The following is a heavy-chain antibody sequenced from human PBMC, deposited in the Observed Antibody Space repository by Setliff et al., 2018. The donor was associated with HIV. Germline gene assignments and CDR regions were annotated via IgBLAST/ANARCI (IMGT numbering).Heavy chain of an antibody. Sequence: ASVKVSCKASGGTFSNYAFSWVRQAPGQGLEWMGMINPSGGSASYAQKFQGRVTMSRDTSTSTVYMELSSLRSEDTAVYYCASFYGDYGYWGHGTQVTVSS. V-gene: IGHV1-46*03. CDR3: ASFYGDYGY. J-gene: IGHJ4*01. D-gene: IGHD3-10*01. CDR1: GGTFSNYA. CDR2: INPSGGSA.